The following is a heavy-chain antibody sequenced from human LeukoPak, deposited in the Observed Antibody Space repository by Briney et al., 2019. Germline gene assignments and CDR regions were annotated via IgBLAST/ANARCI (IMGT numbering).Heavy chain of an antibody. V-gene: IGHV3-7*04. J-gene: IGHJ3*02. CDR1: GFTFSSYW. CDR2: IKEDGSEI. D-gene: IGHD6-13*01. CDR3: VRGVSGFDI. Sequence: PAGSLRLSCAASGFTFSSYWMTWVRQAPGKGLEWVAYIKEDGSEIYYVDSVKGRFTISRDNAKNSLYLQMNSLRAEDTAVYYCVRGVSGFDIWGQGTMVTVSS.